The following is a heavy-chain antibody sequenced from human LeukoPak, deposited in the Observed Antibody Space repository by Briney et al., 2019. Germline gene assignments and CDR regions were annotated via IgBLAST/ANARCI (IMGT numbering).Heavy chain of an antibody. V-gene: IGHV4-39*01. J-gene: IGHJ4*02. CDR1: GGSISSSSYY. CDR3: ARRVGDTIFGVVTAGLDYDY. CDR2: IYYSGST. D-gene: IGHD3-3*01. Sequence: SETLSLTCTVSGGSISSSSYYWGWIRQPPGKGLEWLGSIYYSGSTYYNPSLKSRVTISVDTSKNQFSLKLSSVTAADTAVYYCARRVGDTIFGVVTAGLDYDYWGQGTLVTVSS.